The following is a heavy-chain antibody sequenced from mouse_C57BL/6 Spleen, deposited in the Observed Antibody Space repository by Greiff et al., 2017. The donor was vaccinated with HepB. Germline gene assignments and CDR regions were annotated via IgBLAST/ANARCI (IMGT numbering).Heavy chain of an antibody. D-gene: IGHD1-1*01. V-gene: IGHV1-75*01. CDR2: IFPGSGST. CDR1: GYTFTDYY. Sequence: QVQLKESGPELVKPGASVKISCKASGYTFTDYYINWVKQRPGQGLEWIGWIFPGSGSTYYNEKFKGKATLTVDKSSSTAYMLLSSLTSEDSAVYFCRVITTVVDWYFDVWGTGTTVTVSS. J-gene: IGHJ1*03. CDR3: RVITTVVDWYFDV.